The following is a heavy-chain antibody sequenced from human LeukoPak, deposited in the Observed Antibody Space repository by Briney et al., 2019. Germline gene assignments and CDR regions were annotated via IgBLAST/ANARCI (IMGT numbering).Heavy chain of an antibody. V-gene: IGHV4-4*07. J-gene: IGHJ4*02. Sequence: SETLSLTCTVSGGSISSYYWSWIRQPAGKGLEWIGHIYTSGNTNYNPSLKSRVTMSVDTSKNQFSLKLRSVTAADTAVYYCARDGYYFDSSGYYFWGQGTLVIVSS. D-gene: IGHD3-22*01. CDR2: IYTSGNT. CDR1: GGSISSYY. CDR3: ARDGYYFDSSGYYF.